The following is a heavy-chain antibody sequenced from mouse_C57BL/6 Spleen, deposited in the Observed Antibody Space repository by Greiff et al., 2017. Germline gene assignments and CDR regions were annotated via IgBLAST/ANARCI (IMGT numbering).Heavy chain of an antibody. J-gene: IGHJ4*01. CDR3: ARTLYERNAMDS. CDR1: GFTFSSYA. V-gene: IGHV5-4*03. D-gene: IGHD2-3*01. CDR2: ISDGGSYT. Sequence: EVKLVESGGGLVKPGGSLKLSCAASGFTFSSYAMSWVRQTPEKRLEWVATISDGGSYTYYPDNVKGRFTISRDNAKNNLYLQMSHLQSENTAMYYCARTLYERNAMDSWGQGTSHTVSS.